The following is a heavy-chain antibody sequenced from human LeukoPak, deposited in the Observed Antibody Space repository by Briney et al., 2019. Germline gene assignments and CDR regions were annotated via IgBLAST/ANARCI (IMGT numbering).Heavy chain of an antibody. CDR2: INHSGST. CDR1: GGSFSGYY. CDR3: ARAAPYYRWFDP. D-gene: IGHD3-10*01. J-gene: IGHJ5*02. V-gene: IGHV4-34*01. Sequence: SETLSLTCAVYGGSFSGYYWSWIRQPPGKGLEWIGEINHSGSTNYNPSLKSRVTISVDTSKNQFSLKLSSVTAADTAVYYCARAAPYYRWFDPWGRGTLVTVSS.